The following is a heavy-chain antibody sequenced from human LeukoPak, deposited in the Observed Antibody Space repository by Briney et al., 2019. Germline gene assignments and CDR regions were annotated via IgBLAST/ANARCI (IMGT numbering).Heavy chain of an antibody. CDR3: ARDRYQNWFDP. Sequence: SETLSLTCAVYGGSFSDYFWSWIRQPPGKGLEWIGEISHSGSTTYNPSLRSRVTISGDTSKNQFSLKLSSVTAEDTAVYYCARDRYQNWFDPWGQGTLVIVSS. J-gene: IGHJ5*02. CDR2: ISHSGST. V-gene: IGHV4-34*01. CDR1: GGSFSDYF. D-gene: IGHD2-2*01.